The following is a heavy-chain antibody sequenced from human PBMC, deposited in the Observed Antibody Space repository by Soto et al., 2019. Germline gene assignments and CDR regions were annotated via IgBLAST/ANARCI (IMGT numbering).Heavy chain of an antibody. D-gene: IGHD3-3*01. CDR2: VSGSGGST. CDR3: ARARQLEFLYNCLDP. V-gene: IGHV3-23*01. Sequence: EVQLFESGGGFVQPGGSLKLSCAASGFTVNNYAMSWVRQAPGKGLQLVSAVSGSGGSTYYAESVRGRFTISRDISKTSLYVELRPVRAADPAVYYWARARQLEFLYNCLDPWGQGPPVTVSS. J-gene: IGHJ5*02. CDR1: GFTVNNYA.